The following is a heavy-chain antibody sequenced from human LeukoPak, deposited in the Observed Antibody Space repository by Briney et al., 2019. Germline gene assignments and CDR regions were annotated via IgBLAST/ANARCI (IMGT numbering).Heavy chain of an antibody. CDR2: INHSGST. CDR1: GGSFSGYY. CDR3: AKAHDSSGYYSPEPAVFDY. D-gene: IGHD3-22*01. J-gene: IGHJ4*02. Sequence: SETLSLTCAVYGGSFSGYYWSWIRQPPGKGLEWIGEINHSGSTNYNPSLKSRVTISVDTSKNQFSLKLSSVTAADTAVYYCAKAHDSSGYYSPEPAVFDYWGQGTLVTVSS. V-gene: IGHV4-34*01.